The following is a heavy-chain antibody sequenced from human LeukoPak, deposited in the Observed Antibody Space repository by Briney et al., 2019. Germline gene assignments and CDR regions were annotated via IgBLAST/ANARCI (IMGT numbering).Heavy chain of an antibody. V-gene: IGHV4-59*01. Sequence: SETLSLTCTVSGGSISSYYWSWIRQPPGKGLEWIGYIHYSGSTNYNPSLKSRVTISVDTSKNQFSLKLSSVTAADTAVYYCARGGYSYGYSSVYYFDYWGQGTLVTVSS. J-gene: IGHJ4*02. D-gene: IGHD5-18*01. CDR1: GGSISSYY. CDR2: IHYSGST. CDR3: ARGGYSYGYSSVYYFDY.